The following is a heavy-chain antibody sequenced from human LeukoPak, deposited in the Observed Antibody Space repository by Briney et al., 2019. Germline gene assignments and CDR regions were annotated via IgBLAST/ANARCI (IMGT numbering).Heavy chain of an antibody. CDR1: GGSFSGYY. J-gene: IGHJ5*02. V-gene: IGHV4-34*01. Sequence: SETLSLTCAVYGGSFSGYYWSWIRQPPGKGLEWIGEINHSGSTNYNPSLKSRVTISVDTSKNQFSLKLSSVTAADTAVYYCARHRGYCSSTSCYEVHWFDPWGQGTLVTVSS. CDR2: INHSGST. CDR3: ARHRGYCSSTSCYEVHWFDP. D-gene: IGHD2-2*01.